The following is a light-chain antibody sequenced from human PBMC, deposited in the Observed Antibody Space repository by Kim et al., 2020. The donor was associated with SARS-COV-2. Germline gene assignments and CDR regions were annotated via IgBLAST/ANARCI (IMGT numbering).Light chain of an antibody. CDR3: QSYDSSNWV. CDR2: EDN. V-gene: IGLV6-57*01. CDR1: SGSIASNY. Sequence: KPVTISCTRSSGSIASNYVQWYQQRPGSSPTTVIYEDNQRPSGVPDRFSGSIDSSSNSASLTISGLKTEDEADYYCQSYDSSNWVFGGGTQLTVL. J-gene: IGLJ3*02.